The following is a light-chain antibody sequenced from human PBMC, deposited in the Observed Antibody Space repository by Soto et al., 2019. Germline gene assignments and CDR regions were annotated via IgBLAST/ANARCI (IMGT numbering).Light chain of an antibody. CDR2: KAS. CDR1: QGISSY. CDR3: QQYNSYSWT. Sequence: IQLTHSPSSLSASVGDRVTITFRSSQGISSYLAWYQQKPGKAPKLLIYKASSLESGVPSRFSGSASGADLTLTISSLQPDDFATYYCQQYNSYSWTFGQGTKVDIK. V-gene: IGKV1-5*03. J-gene: IGKJ1*01.